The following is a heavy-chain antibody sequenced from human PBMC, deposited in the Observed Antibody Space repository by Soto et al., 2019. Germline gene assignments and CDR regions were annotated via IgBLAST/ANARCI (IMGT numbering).Heavy chain of an antibody. CDR1: GFTFSGSA. J-gene: IGHJ5*02. Sequence: GGSLRLSCAASGFTFSGSAMHWVRQASGKGLEWVGRIRSKANSYATAYAASVKGRFTISRDDSKNTAYLQMNSLKTEDTAVYYCTRQSITIFGVAPFDWFDPWGQGTLVTVSS. CDR2: IRSKANSYAT. D-gene: IGHD3-3*01. CDR3: TRQSITIFGVAPFDWFDP. V-gene: IGHV3-73*01.